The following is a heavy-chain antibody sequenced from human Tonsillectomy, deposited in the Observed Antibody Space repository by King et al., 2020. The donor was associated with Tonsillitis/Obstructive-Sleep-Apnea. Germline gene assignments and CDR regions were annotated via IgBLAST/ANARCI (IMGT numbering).Heavy chain of an antibody. CDR2: IYYSGST. CDR3: ARAPKLLYYYYMDV. CDR1: GGSISSGGYY. Sequence: PLQESGPGLVKPSQTLSLTCTVSGGSISSGGYYWSWIRQHPGKGLEWIGYIYYSGSTYYNPSLKSRVTISVDTSKNQFSLKLSSVTAADTAVYYCARAPKLLYYYYMDVWGKGTTVTVSS. D-gene: IGHD6-6*01. J-gene: IGHJ6*03. V-gene: IGHV4-31*03.